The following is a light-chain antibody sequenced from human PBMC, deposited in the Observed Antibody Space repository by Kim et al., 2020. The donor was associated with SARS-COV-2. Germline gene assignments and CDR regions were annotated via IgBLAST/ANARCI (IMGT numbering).Light chain of an antibody. V-gene: IGKV3-20*01. Sequence: PGERATLSCRASESIRNNYIAWYQQKRGQAPRVLIYGASTRATGIPDRFSGSGSGTDFALTVSRLEPEDSAVYYCHQYVYSPWTFGQGTKVDIK. J-gene: IGKJ1*01. CDR3: HQYVYSPWT. CDR2: GAS. CDR1: ESIRNNY.